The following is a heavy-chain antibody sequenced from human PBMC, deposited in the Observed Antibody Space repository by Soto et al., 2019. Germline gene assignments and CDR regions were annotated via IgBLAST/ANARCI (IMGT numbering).Heavy chain of an antibody. V-gene: IGHV3-30-3*01. D-gene: IGHD3-22*01. Sequence: GGSLRLSCAASGFTFSSYAMHWVRQAPGKGLEWVAVISYDGSNKYYADSVKGRFTISRDNSKNTLYLQMNSLRAEDTAVYYCARSYYYDSSGYPFDPWGQGTLVTVSS. CDR3: ARSYYYDSSGYPFDP. J-gene: IGHJ5*02. CDR2: ISYDGSNK. CDR1: GFTFSSYA.